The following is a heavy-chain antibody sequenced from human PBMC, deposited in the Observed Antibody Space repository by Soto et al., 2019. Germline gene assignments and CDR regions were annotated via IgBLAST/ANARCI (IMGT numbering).Heavy chain of an antibody. CDR3: ATDRWTGAFDF. CDR1: DFTFSTYW. CDR2: IRQEGREI. V-gene: IGHV3-7*01. J-gene: IGHJ3*01. Sequence: GGSLRLSCVASDFTFSTYWMAWLRQTPGKGLEFVANIRQEGREINYLDSGKGRFTISRDNAEKSLFLQMNSLRAEDTAVYYCATDRWTGAFDFRGQGTVVTVSS. D-gene: IGHD1-1*01.